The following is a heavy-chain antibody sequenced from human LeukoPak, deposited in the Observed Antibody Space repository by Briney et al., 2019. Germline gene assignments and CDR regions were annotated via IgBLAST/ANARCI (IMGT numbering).Heavy chain of an antibody. CDR3: ARQRGMVSDY. Sequence: SSETLSHTCIESGGSISSSSYYWGWIRQPPGKGLEWIGSIYYSGSTYYNPSLKSRVTISVDTSKNQFSLKLSSVTAADTAVYYCARQRGMVSDYWGQGTLVTVSS. V-gene: IGHV4-39*01. J-gene: IGHJ4*02. D-gene: IGHD3-3*01. CDR1: GGSISSSSYY. CDR2: IYYSGST.